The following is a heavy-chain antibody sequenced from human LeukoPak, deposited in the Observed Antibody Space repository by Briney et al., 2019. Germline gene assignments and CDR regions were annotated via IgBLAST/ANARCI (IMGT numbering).Heavy chain of an antibody. CDR1: GGSISSGGYY. CDR2: IYYSGST. V-gene: IGHV4-31*03. Sequence: PSQTLSLTCTVSGGSISSGGYYWSWIRQHPGKGLEWVGYIYYSGSTYYNPSLKSRVTISVDTSKNQFSLKLSAVTAADTAVYYCARVENVTYYDSRAGAFDIWGQGTMVTVSS. J-gene: IGHJ3*02. CDR3: ARVENVTYYDSRAGAFDI. D-gene: IGHD3-22*01.